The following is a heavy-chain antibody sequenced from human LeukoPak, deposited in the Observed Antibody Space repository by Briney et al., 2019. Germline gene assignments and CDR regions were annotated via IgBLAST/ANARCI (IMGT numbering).Heavy chain of an antibody. D-gene: IGHD2-2*01. CDR1: GFTFSDYY. J-gene: IGHJ3*02. V-gene: IGHV3-11*01. CDR2: IGSSGSTI. CDR3: ARGPTVRSCSSTSCYWYSSSWQRGGHAFDI. Sequence: PGGSLRLSCAASGFTFSDYYMSWIRQAPGKGLEWVSYIGSSGSTIYYADSVKGRFTISRDNAKNSLYLQMNSLRAEDTTVYYCARGPTVRSCSSTSCYWYSSSWQRGGHAFDIWGQGTMVTVSS.